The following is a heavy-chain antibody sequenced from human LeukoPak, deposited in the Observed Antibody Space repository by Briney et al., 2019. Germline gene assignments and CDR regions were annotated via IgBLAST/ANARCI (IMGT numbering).Heavy chain of an antibody. CDR2: INPSGGST. CDR1: GYTFTSYY. V-gene: IGHV1-46*03. J-gene: IGHJ4*02. Sequence: ASVKVSCKASGYTFTSYYMHWVRQAPGQGLEWMGIINPSGGSTSYAQKFQGRVTMTRDTSTSTVYMERSSLRSEDTAVYYCARAGRRITIFGVVRYLGDYWGQGTLVTVSS. CDR3: ARAGRRITIFGVVRYLGDY. D-gene: IGHD3-3*01.